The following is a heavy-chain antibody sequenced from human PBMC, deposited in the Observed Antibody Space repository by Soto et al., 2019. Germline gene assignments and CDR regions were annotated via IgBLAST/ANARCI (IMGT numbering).Heavy chain of an antibody. D-gene: IGHD3-3*01. CDR2: TYYRSKWYN. CDR1: GDGVSSNSAA. V-gene: IGHV6-1*01. J-gene: IGHJ3*02. Sequence: PSQTLSLTCAISGDGVSSNSAAGNWIRQSPSRGLEWLGRTYYRSKWYNDYAVSVKSRITINPDTSKNQFSLQLNSVTPEDTAVYYCARAPDDFWSGPDAFDIWGQGTMVTVSS. CDR3: ARAPDDFWSGPDAFDI.